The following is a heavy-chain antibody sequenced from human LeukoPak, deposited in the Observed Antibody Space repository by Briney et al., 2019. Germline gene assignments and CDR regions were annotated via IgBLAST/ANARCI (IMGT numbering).Heavy chain of an antibody. V-gene: IGHV1-46*01. Sequence: GASVKVSCKASGYTFTSYGISWVRQAPGQGLEWMGIINPSGGSTSYAQKFQGRVTMARDTSTSTVYMELSSLRSEDTAVYYCARDWSTGDWGQGTLVTVSS. CDR3: ARDWSTGD. J-gene: IGHJ4*02. CDR1: GYTFTSYG. CDR2: INPSGGST. D-gene: IGHD7-27*01.